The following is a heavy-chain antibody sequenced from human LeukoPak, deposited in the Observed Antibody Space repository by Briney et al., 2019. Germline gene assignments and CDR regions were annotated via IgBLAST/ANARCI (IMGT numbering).Heavy chain of an antibody. CDR1: GFTFSDYA. J-gene: IGHJ1*01. V-gene: IGHV3-23*05. Sequence: PGGSLRLSCVASGFTFSDYAMNWVRQAPGKGLEWVSTFKTNYNQVYYAESVRGRFTISTDNSKNTAYLQMNSLRAEDTAVYYCAKEAPVAVSYFQHWGQGTLVTVSS. CDR2: FKTNYNQV. D-gene: IGHD2-21*01. CDR3: AKEAPVAVSYFQH.